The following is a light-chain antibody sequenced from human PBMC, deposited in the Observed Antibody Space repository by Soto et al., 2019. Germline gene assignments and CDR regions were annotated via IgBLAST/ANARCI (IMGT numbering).Light chain of an antibody. V-gene: IGKV1-39*01. Sequence: DIQMTQSPSSLSASVGDRVTITCRASQSISSYLNWYQQKPGKAPKLLIYAASSLQSWVPSRFSGSGSGTDFTLTISSLQPEDFATYYCQQSYSTPFTFGPGNKVDIK. CDR1: QSISSY. CDR3: QQSYSTPFT. J-gene: IGKJ3*01. CDR2: AAS.